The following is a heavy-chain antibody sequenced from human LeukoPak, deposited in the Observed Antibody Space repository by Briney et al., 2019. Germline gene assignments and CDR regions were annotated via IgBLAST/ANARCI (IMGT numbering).Heavy chain of an antibody. CDR2: VSYSGKT. CDR1: GGSINNFY. J-gene: IGHJ3*02. V-gene: IGHV4-59*01. CDR3: VRDIGITLFGAVTHDALDI. Sequence: SETLSLTCTVSGGSINNFYWTWIRHRPGKGLEWIGYVSYSGKTDYNPSLKNRVTISVETSKNQFSLRLNSVTAADTAMYYCVRDIGITLFGAVTHDALDIWGQGTMVTVSS. D-gene: IGHD3-3*01.